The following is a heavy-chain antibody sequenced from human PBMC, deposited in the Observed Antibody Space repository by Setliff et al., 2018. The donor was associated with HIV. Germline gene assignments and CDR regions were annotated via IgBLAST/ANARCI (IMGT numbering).Heavy chain of an antibody. CDR3: ARISVASRYNSDMDV. J-gene: IGHJ6*03. Sequence: GGSLRLSCVASGFNFRNYGMHWVRQAPGKGLEWVAVIWYDGNRKYYADSVKGRFTISRDTSKNTLFLQINSLRPEDTAVYYCARISVASRYNSDMDVWGKGTTVTVSS. D-gene: IGHD5-12*01. CDR2: IWYDGNRK. V-gene: IGHV3-33*01. CDR1: GFNFRNYG.